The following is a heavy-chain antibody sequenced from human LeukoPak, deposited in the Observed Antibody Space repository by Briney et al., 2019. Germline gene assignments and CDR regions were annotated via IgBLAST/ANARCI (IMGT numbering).Heavy chain of an antibody. D-gene: IGHD5-12*01. V-gene: IGHV1-18*01. Sequence: GASVKVSCKASGYSFTSYGISWVRQAPGQGLEWMGWISAYNGNTNYAQKLQGRVTMTTDTSTSTAYMELRSLRSDDTAVYYCARDREERIRGYSGYDFDYWGQGTLVTVSS. CDR1: GYSFTSYG. J-gene: IGHJ4*02. CDR2: ISAYNGNT. CDR3: ARDREERIRGYSGYDFDY.